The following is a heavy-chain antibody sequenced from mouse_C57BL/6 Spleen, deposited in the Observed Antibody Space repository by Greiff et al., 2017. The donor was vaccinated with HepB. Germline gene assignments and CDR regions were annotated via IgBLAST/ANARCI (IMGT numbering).Heavy chain of an antibody. V-gene: IGHV14-2*01. D-gene: IGHD3-3*01. CDR3: EGGDWYFDF. J-gene: IGHJ1*03. CDR1: GFNIKDYY. CDR2: IDPEDGET. Sequence: SGAELVKPGASVKLSCTASGFNIKDYYLHWVKQRTEQGLEWIGRIDPEDGETKYAPNFQGKATITADTSSNSAYLQLSSLTSEDTAVYYCEGGDWYFDFWGTGTTVTVSS.